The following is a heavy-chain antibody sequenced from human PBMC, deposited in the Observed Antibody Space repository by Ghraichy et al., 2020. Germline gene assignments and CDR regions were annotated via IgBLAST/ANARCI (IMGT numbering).Heavy chain of an antibody. CDR1: GFTVSSNY. Sequence: GGSLRLSCAASGFTVSSNYMSWVRQAPGKGLEWVSVIYSGGSTYYADSVKGRFTISRDNSKNTLYLQMNSLRAEDTAVYYCARAPEGSYGLLDYWGQGTLVTVSS. CDR2: IYSGGST. D-gene: IGHD3-16*01. CDR3: ARAPEGSYGLLDY. V-gene: IGHV3-66*01. J-gene: IGHJ4*02.